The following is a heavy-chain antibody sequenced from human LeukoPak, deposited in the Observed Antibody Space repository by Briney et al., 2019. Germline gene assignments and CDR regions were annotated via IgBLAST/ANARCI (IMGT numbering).Heavy chain of an antibody. V-gene: IGHV1-46*01. CDR3: ARDYHGSGSLTTFDY. Sequence: ASVTVSCKASGYTFTSFYIHWVRQAPGQGLEWMGIINPRGGSASSAQKFQGRVTLTRDTSTSTVYMELSSLRFQDTAVYYCARDYHGSGSLTTFDYWGQGTLVTVSS. D-gene: IGHD3-10*01. CDR2: INPRGGSA. CDR1: GYTFTSFY. J-gene: IGHJ4*02.